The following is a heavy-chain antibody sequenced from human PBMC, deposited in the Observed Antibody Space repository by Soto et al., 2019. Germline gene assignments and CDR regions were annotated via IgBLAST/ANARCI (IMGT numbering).Heavy chain of an antibody. CDR1: GDSVSSNSAA. CDR3: ARGGGHCSGGSCYSHYYYAKDV. Sequence: LSLTCAISGDSVSSNSAAWNWIRQSPSRGLEWLGRTYYRSKWYNDYAVSVKSRITINPDTSKNQFSLQLNSLTPEDTAVYYCARGGGHCSGGSCYSHYYYAKDVWGQGTTVTVPS. V-gene: IGHV6-1*01. D-gene: IGHD2-15*01. CDR2: TYYRSKWYN. J-gene: IGHJ6*02.